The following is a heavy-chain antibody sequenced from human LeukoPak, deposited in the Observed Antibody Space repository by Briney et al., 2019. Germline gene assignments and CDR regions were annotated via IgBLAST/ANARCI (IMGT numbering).Heavy chain of an antibody. D-gene: IGHD6-19*01. J-gene: IGHJ6*03. Sequence: SETLSLTCTVSGGSISNYYWCWIRQPPGTGLEWIGYIYYSGSTNYNPSLQSRVTISVDTSKNQFSLKLRSVTAADTAVYYCARDRAQYSSGWPTFYYYYLDVWGKGTTVTVSS. CDR1: GGSISNYY. CDR3: ARDRAQYSSGWPTFYYYYLDV. V-gene: IGHV4-59*01. CDR2: IYYSGST.